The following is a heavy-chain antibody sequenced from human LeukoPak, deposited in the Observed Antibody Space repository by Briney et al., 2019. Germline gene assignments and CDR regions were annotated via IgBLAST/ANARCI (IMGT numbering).Heavy chain of an antibody. Sequence: GGSLRLSCAASGFTFSSYAMNWVRQAPGKGLEWVSGISGSGAGTYYADSVKGRSTISRDNSKNTLYLQMNSLRAEDTAVYYCAKMVREFYTISYYFDYWGQGTLVTVSS. V-gene: IGHV3-23*01. D-gene: IGHD2-8*01. CDR2: ISGSGAGT. CDR1: GFTFSSYA. J-gene: IGHJ4*02. CDR3: AKMVREFYTISYYFDY.